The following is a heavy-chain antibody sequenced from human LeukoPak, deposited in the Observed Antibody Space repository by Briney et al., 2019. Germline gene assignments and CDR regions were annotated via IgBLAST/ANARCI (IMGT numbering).Heavy chain of an antibody. Sequence: PGGSLRLSCAASGFTFSSYSMNWVRQAPGKGLEWVSSISSGSSYIYYADSMKGRFTISRANAKTSMYLQMNSLRAEDTAVYDCAGSDTTGYIPREWDYWYFDLWGRGTLVTVSS. D-gene: IGHD1-1*01. CDR2: ISSGSSYI. CDR1: GFTFSSYS. V-gene: IGHV3-21*01. J-gene: IGHJ2*01. CDR3: AGSDTTGYIPREWDYWYFDL.